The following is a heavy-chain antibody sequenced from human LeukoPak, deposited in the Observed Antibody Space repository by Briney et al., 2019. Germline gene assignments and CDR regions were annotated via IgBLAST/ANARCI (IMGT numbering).Heavy chain of an antibody. J-gene: IGHJ4*02. Sequence: GGSLRLSCATSGFTFSSNWMSWVRHVPGRGLDWVANIKPDGSAGYYAASVKGRFTVSRDNAKNTLYLQMNSLGVDDTAVYYCTRDVTEYVGASADWGQGTLVTVSS. D-gene: IGHD1-26*01. CDR2: IKPDGSAG. CDR1: GFTFSSNW. CDR3: TRDVTEYVGASAD. V-gene: IGHV3-7*03.